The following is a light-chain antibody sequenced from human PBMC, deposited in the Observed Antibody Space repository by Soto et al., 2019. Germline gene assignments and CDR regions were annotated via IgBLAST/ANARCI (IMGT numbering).Light chain of an antibody. CDR3: QRYNNWPLT. V-gene: IGKV3-15*01. J-gene: IGKJ4*01. Sequence: EIVLTQSPAALSVSPGERVTLSCRASQGIGSTLAWYQQKPGQTPRLLIYDSSTRAIGIPARFSGSRSGTEFTLTSNGLQSEDFGVYYCQRYNNWPLTFGGGTKVEIK. CDR1: QGIGST. CDR2: DSS.